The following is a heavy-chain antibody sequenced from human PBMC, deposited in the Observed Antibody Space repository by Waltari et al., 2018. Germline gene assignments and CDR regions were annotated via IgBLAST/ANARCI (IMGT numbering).Heavy chain of an antibody. CDR2: ISSSSSYI. V-gene: IGHV3-21*01. Sequence: EVQLVESGGGLVKPGGSLRLSCAASGFTFSSYSMNWVRKAPGKGLEWVSSISSSSSYIYYADSVKGRFTISRDNAKNSLYLQMNSLRAEDTAVYYCARYCSSTSCHLFDYWGQGTLVTVSS. CDR3: ARYCSSTSCHLFDY. CDR1: GFTFSSYS. J-gene: IGHJ4*02. D-gene: IGHD2-2*01.